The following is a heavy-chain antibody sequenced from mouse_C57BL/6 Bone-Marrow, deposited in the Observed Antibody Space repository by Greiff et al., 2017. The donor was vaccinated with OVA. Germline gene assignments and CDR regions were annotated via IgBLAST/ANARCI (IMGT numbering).Heavy chain of an antibody. D-gene: IGHD3-2*02. CDR1: GYTFTDYY. CDR2: IYPGSGNT. Sequence: QVQLQQSGAELVRPGASVKLSCKASGYTFTDYYINWVKQRPGQGLEWIARIYPGSGNTYYNEKFKGKATLTAEKSSSTAYMQLSSLTSEDSAVYFCARDSSGYDYYAMDYWGQGTSVTVSS. V-gene: IGHV1-76*01. J-gene: IGHJ4*01. CDR3: ARDSSGYDYYAMDY.